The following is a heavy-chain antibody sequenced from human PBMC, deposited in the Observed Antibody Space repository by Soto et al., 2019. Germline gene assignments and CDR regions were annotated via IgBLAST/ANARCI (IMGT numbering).Heavy chain of an antibody. CDR3: ARYRITMVPYYYYGMDV. Sequence: PGESLKISCKGSGYSFTSYWIGWVRQMPGKGLEWMGIIYPGDSDTRYSPSFQGQVTISADKSISTAYLQWSSLKASDTAMYYCARYRITMVPYYYYGMDVWGQGTTVTVSS. D-gene: IGHD3-10*01. V-gene: IGHV5-51*01. J-gene: IGHJ6*02. CDR1: GYSFTSYW. CDR2: IYPGDSDT.